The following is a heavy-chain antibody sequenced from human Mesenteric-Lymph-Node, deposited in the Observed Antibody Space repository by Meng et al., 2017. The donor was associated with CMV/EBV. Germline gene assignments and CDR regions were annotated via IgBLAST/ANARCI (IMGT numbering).Heavy chain of an antibody. Sequence: GESLKISCAASGFTFSSYAMHWVRQAPGKGLEWVAVISYDGSNKYYADSVKGRFTISRDNSKNTLYLQMNSLRAEDTAVYYCARGYYGSGSYYTGRFGFDYWGQGTLVTVSS. V-gene: IGHV3-30*14. D-gene: IGHD3-10*01. CDR1: GFTFSSYA. CDR3: ARGYYGSGSYYTGRFGFDY. J-gene: IGHJ4*02. CDR2: ISYDGSNK.